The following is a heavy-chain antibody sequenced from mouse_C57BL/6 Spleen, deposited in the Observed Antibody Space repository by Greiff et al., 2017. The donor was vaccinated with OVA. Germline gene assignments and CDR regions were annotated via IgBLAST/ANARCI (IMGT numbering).Heavy chain of an antibody. J-gene: IGHJ4*01. D-gene: IGHD1-1*01. CDR3: ASSSYVYYAMDY. CDR1: GYTFTSYW. CDR2: IYPGSGST. Sequence: QVQLQQSGAELVKPGASVKMSCKASGYTFTSYWITWVKQRPGQGLEWIGDIYPGSGSTNYNEKFKSKATLTVDTSSSTAYMQLSSLTSEDSAVYYCASSSYVYYAMDYWGQGTSVTVSS. V-gene: IGHV1-55*01.